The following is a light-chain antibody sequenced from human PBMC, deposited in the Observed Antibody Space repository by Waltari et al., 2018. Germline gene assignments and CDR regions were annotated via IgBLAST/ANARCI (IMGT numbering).Light chain of an antibody. Sequence: EIVMMQSPATLSVSPGERATLSCRASQSVSSNLAWYQQKPGQAPRLLIYGASTRATGIPARFSGSGSGTEFTLTISSLQSEDFAVYYCKQYNNWPGTFGQGTKVEIK. CDR1: QSVSSN. CDR3: KQYNNWPGT. V-gene: IGKV3D-15*01. CDR2: GAS. J-gene: IGKJ1*01.